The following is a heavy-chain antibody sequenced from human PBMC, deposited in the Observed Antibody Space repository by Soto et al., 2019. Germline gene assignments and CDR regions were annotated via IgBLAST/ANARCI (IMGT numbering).Heavy chain of an antibody. Sequence: PGGSLILSCAASRFTFSIYWMTWVRQTPGKGLEWVANIHQDGNEKYYMDSVKGRFTISRDNAKNSLYLQMTSLRAEDTAVYYCAGGNALDVWGQGTTVTVSS. CDR3: AGGNALDV. V-gene: IGHV3-7*01. CDR2: IHQDGNEK. CDR1: RFTFSIYW. J-gene: IGHJ6*02.